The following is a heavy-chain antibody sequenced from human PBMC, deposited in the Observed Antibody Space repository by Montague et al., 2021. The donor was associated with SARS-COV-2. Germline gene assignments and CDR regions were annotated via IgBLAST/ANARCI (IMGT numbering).Heavy chain of an antibody. CDR3: ASHCGGGRCYFGMDV. CDR2: ISHGGGT. Sequence: SETLSLTCDVYGGSFSSYWSWIRQPPGRGLEWVGQISHGGGTNYNPSLXIRFTISVDTSKNQVSLKLSSVTAADTAVYYCASHCGGGRCYFGMDVWGQGSTVTVSS. D-gene: IGHD2-15*01. J-gene: IGHJ6*02. V-gene: IGHV4-34*01. CDR1: GGSFSSY.